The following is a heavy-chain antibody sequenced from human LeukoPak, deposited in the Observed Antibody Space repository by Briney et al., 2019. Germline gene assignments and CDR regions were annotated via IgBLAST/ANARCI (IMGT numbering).Heavy chain of an antibody. CDR1: GGTFSSYA. J-gene: IGHJ3*02. V-gene: IGHV1-69*13. CDR3: ASLRYYDSSGYYYDDAFDI. D-gene: IGHD3-22*01. Sequence: SVKVSCKASGGTFSSYAISWVRQAPGQGLEWMGGIIPIFGTANSAQKFQGRVTITADESTSTAYMELSSLRSEDTAVYYCASLRYYDSSGYYYDDAFDIRGQGTMVTVFS. CDR2: IIPIFGTA.